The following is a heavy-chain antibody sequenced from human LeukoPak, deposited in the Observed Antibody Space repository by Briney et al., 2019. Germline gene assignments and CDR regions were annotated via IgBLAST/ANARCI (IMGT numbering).Heavy chain of an antibody. CDR3: ARVPRYCSSTSCSYFDY. D-gene: IGHD2-2*01. V-gene: IGHV1-2*02. J-gene: IGHJ4*02. CDR1: GYTFTGYY. Sequence: ASVKVSCKASGYTFTGYYMRWVRQAPGQGLEWMGWINPNSGGTNYAQKFQGRVTMTRDTSISTAYMELSRLRSDDTAVYYCARVPRYCSSTSCSYFDYWGQGTLVTVSS. CDR2: INPNSGGT.